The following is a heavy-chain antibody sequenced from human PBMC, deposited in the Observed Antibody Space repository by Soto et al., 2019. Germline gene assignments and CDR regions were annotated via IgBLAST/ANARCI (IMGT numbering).Heavy chain of an antibody. CDR3: ARSVEGHFDY. CDR1: GFRFSIYS. CDR2: ITSDTKTI. J-gene: IGHJ4*02. V-gene: IGHV3-48*02. Sequence: EVQLVESGGGLVQPGGSLRLSCAASGFRFSIYSMNWVRQAPGKGLEWSAYITSDTKTIKYADSVKGRFTISRDNDKILVYLQMNSLRDEDTAVYYCARSVEGHFDYWGQGTVVTVST. D-gene: IGHD6-19*01.